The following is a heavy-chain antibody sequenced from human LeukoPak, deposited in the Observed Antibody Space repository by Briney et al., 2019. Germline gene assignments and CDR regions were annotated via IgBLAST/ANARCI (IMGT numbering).Heavy chain of an antibody. Sequence: SETLSLTCAVYGGSFSGDYWSWIRQPPGKGLEWIGEINHSGSTNYNPSLKSRVTISVDTSKNQFSLKLSSVTAADTAVYYCARGVIAAPHYYYGMDVWGQGTTVTVSS. CDR3: ARGVIAAPHYYYGMDV. J-gene: IGHJ6*02. CDR1: GGSFSGDY. V-gene: IGHV4-34*01. CDR2: INHSGST. D-gene: IGHD6-6*01.